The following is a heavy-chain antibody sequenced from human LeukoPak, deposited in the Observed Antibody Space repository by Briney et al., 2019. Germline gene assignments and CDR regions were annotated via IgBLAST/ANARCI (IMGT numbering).Heavy chain of an antibody. CDR1: GGSISSSNYY. Sequence: SETLSLTCTVSGGSISSSNYYWGWIRQPPGKGLEWIGSIYYSGITYYNPSLKSRVTISVDTSKNQFSLKLSSVTAADTAVYYCASFYYYGSGSWGQGTLVTVSS. V-gene: IGHV4-39*07. CDR2: IYYSGIT. D-gene: IGHD3-10*01. CDR3: ASFYYYGSGS. J-gene: IGHJ4*02.